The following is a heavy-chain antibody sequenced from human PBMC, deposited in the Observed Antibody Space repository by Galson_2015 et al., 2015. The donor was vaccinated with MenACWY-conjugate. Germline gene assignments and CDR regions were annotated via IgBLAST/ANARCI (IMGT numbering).Heavy chain of an antibody. CDR1: GGSIGRNIYY. CDR2: IYYSGRP. J-gene: IGHJ1*01. D-gene: IGHD3-10*01. V-gene: IGHV4-39*01. CDR3: GRHSQNYGFKYFQH. Sequence: GTLSLPCPVSGGSIGRNIYYWGWTRPPPGKGLEWIGGIYYSGRPYYSPSLKSRVTISVDTSKNQFSLKLTSVTAADTAVYYCGRHSQNYGFKYFQHWGQGTLVTVSS.